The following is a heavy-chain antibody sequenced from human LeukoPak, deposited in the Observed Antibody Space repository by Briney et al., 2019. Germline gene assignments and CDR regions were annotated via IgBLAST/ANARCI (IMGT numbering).Heavy chain of an antibody. Sequence: GGSLRLSCAASGFTFSSYEMNWVRQAPGKGLEWVSYISISGNTIHYADSVKGRFTISRDNAKNSLYLQMNSLRAEDTAVYYCAKPPPYGAYGGRYYFDYWGQGTLVTVSS. J-gene: IGHJ4*02. V-gene: IGHV3-48*03. CDR3: AKPPPYGAYGGRYYFDY. D-gene: IGHD4-17*01. CDR2: ISISGNTI. CDR1: GFTFSSYE.